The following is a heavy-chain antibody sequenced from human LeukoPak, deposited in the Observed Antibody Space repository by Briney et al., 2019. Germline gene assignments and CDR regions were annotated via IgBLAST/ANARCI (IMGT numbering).Heavy chain of an antibody. Sequence: GRSLRLSCAASGFTFSSYGMHWVRQAPGKGLEWVAVISYDGSNKYYADSVKGRFTISRDNSKNTLYLQMNSLRAEDTAVYYCARDIIRRPNHQSDYWGQGTLVTVSS. V-gene: IGHV3-30*03. CDR2: ISYDGSNK. CDR3: ARDIIRRPNHQSDY. D-gene: IGHD1-14*01. CDR1: GFTFSSYG. J-gene: IGHJ4*02.